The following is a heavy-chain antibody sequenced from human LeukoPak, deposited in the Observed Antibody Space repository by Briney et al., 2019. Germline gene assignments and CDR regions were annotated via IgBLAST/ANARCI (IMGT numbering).Heavy chain of an antibody. CDR2: IIPIFGTA. Sequence: SVKVSCKASGGTFSSYAISWVRQAPGQGLEWMGRIIPIFGTANYAQKFQGRVTITTDESTSTAYMELSSLRSEDTAVYYCARAHYYDSKALYDAFDIWGQGTMVTVSS. D-gene: IGHD3-22*01. CDR1: GGTFSSYA. CDR3: ARAHYYDSKALYDAFDI. V-gene: IGHV1-69*05. J-gene: IGHJ3*02.